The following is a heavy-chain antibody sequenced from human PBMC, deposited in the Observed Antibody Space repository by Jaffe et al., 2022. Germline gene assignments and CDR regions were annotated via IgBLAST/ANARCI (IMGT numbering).Heavy chain of an antibody. CDR3: ASPPGVIAARPEAKKPDAPLWFDP. CDR1: GFTFSDYY. J-gene: IGHJ5*02. D-gene: IGHD6-6*01. CDR2: ISSSGSTI. Sequence: QVQLVESGGGLVKPGGSLRLSCAASGFTFSDYYMSWIRQAPGKGLEWVSYISSSGSTIYYADSVKGRFTISRDNAKNSLYLQMNSLRAEDTAVYYCASPPGVIAARPEAKKPDAPLWFDPWGQGTLVTVSS. V-gene: IGHV3-11*01.